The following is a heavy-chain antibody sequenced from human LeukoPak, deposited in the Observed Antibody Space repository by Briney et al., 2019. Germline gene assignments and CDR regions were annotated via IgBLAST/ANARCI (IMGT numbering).Heavy chain of an antibody. CDR2: INHSGST. CDR1: GGSFSGYY. Sequence: SETLSLTCAVYGGSFSGYYWSWIRQPPGKGLEWIGEINHSGSTNYNPSLKSRVTISADTSKNQFSLKLSSVTAADTAVYYCARGPTIFWYWGQGTLVTVSS. CDR3: ARGPTIFWY. V-gene: IGHV4-34*01. J-gene: IGHJ4*02. D-gene: IGHD3-9*01.